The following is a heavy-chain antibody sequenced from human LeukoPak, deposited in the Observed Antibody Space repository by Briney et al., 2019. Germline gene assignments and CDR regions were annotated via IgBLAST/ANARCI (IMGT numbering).Heavy chain of an antibody. CDR1: GFSFSSYG. CDR2: ISYDGSNK. J-gene: IGHJ6*04. CDR3: AELGITMIGGV. V-gene: IGHV3-30*18. D-gene: IGHD3-10*02. Sequence: GGSLRLSCAASGFSFSSYGMQWVRQAAGKGLKWVAVISYDGSNKYYAGSVKGRFTISRDNAKNSLYLQMNSLRAEDTAVYYCAELGITMIGGVWGKGTTVTISS.